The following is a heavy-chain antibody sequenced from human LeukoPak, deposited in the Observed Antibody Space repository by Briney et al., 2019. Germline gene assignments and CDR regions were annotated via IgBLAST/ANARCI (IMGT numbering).Heavy chain of an antibody. J-gene: IGHJ4*02. CDR1: EFTFSGYW. CDR3: ARDGFVGAAGY. V-gene: IGHV3-7*01. Sequence: GGSLRLSCAASEFTFSGYWMNWVRQAPGKGPEWVANINQDGSEKHYVDSVKGRFTISRDNAKNSLFLQMNSLRVEDTAVFYCARDGFVGAAGYWGQGTLVTVSS. D-gene: IGHD6-13*01. CDR2: INQDGSEK.